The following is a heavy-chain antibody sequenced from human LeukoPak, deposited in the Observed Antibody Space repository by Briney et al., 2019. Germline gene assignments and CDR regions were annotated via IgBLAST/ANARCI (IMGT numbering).Heavy chain of an antibody. CDR1: GGSISSGGYY. V-gene: IGHV4-30-2*01. J-gene: IGHJ3*02. CDR3: ARRRDGYNFFAAFDI. D-gene: IGHD5-24*01. CDR2: IYHSGST. Sequence: PSQTLSLTCTVSGGSISSGGYYWSWIRQHPGKGLEWIGYIYHSGSTYYNPSLKSRVTISVDRSKNQFSLKLSSVTAADTAVYYCARRRDGYNFFAAFDIWGQGTMVTVSS.